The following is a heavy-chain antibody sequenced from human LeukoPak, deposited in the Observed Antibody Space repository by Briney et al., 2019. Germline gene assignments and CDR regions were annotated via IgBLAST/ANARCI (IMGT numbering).Heavy chain of an antibody. CDR3: ARDKTYYYDSSGYYPLLY. Sequence: PSETLSLTCTVSGGSLSTYYWTWIRQPPGKGLEWIGYIYHSGSTNYNPSLKSRVTISVNTSKNQFSLKLSSVTAADTAVYYCARDKTYYYDSSGYYPLLYWGQGTLVTVSS. V-gene: IGHV4-59*12. CDR2: IYHSGST. J-gene: IGHJ4*02. CDR1: GGSLSTYY. D-gene: IGHD3-22*01.